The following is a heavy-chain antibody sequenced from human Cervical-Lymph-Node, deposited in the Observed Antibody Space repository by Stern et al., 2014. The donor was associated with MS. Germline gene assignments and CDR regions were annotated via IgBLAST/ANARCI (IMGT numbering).Heavy chain of an antibody. Sequence: QVTLRESGPTLVKPTQTVTLTCTFSGFSLSTSGVGVGWIRQPPGKALEWLALIYWDDDKRYSPSLKSRLTITKDTSKNQVVLTMTNMDHVDTATYYCAFVPRARRLYGMDVWGQGTTVTVSS. D-gene: IGHD1-1*01. CDR1: GFSLSTSGVG. CDR2: IYWDDDK. J-gene: IGHJ6*02. CDR3: AFVPRARRLYGMDV. V-gene: IGHV2-5*02.